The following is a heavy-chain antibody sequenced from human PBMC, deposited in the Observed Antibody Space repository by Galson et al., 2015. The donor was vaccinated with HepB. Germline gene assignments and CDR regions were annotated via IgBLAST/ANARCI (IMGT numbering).Heavy chain of an antibody. CDR1: GFGFRSYG. Sequence: SPRLSCAASGFGFRSYGMHWVRQAPGKGLGWVAITSADGSLNYYADSVKGRFTISRDNSKNTLYLQMNSLRAEDTAVYYCAKKLPGSYYAGADCWGQGTLVTVSS. J-gene: IGHJ4*02. V-gene: IGHV3-30*18. CDR3: AKKLPGSYYAGADC. D-gene: IGHD3-10*01. CDR2: TSADGSLN.